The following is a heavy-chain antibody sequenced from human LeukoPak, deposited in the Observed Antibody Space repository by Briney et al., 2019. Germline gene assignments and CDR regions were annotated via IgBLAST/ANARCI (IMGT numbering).Heavy chain of an antibody. V-gene: IGHV3-66*02. J-gene: IGHJ3*02. CDR2: IYSGGST. Sequence: PGGSLRLSCAASGFTVSSNYMSWVRQAPGKGREWVSVIYSGGSTYYADSVKGRFTISRDNSKNTLYLQMNSLRAEDTAVYYCARGRSYDSSGPQAFDIWGQGTMVTVSS. D-gene: IGHD3-22*01. CDR3: ARGRSYDSSGPQAFDI. CDR1: GFTVSSNY.